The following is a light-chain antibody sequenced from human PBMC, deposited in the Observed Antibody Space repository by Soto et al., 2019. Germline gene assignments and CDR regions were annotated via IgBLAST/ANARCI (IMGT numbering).Light chain of an antibody. J-gene: IGKJ4*01. CDR3: QRANSFPHT. Sequence: DIQMTQSPSSVSASVGDSVPITSRASQGISRRLAWYQQKQGKAPKLLSYTASSLQSGVPSRFSGSASETDFTLTISRLQPEDFATYYFQRANSFPHTFGGGTKVETK. CDR1: QGISRR. V-gene: IGKV1-12*01. CDR2: TAS.